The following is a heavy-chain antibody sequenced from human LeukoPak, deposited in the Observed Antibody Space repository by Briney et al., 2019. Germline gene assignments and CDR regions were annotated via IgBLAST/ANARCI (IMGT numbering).Heavy chain of an antibody. CDR1: GYTFTVYY. J-gene: IGHJ4*02. CDR2: INPNSGGT. D-gene: IGHD3-9*01. V-gene: IGHV1-2*02. Sequence: ASVKVSCKASGYTFTVYYMHWVRQAPGQGLEWMGWINPNSGGTNYAQKFQGRVTMTRDTSISTAYMELSRLRSDDTAVYYCARDHFDSNSFDYWGQGTLVTVSS. CDR3: ARDHFDSNSFDY.